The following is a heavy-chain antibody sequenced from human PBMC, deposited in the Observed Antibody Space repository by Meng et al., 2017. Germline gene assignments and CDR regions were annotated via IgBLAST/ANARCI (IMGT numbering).Heavy chain of an antibody. CDR2: IYSGGST. Sequence: GESLKISCAASGFTVSSNYMSWVRQAPGKGLEWVSVIYSGGSTYYADSLKGRFTISRDNAKNSLYLQMNSLRAEDTAVYYCARDLYSSGSLDHWGQGTLVTVSS. J-gene: IGHJ4*02. CDR3: ARDLYSSGSLDH. V-gene: IGHV3-66*01. D-gene: IGHD6-19*01. CDR1: GFTVSSNY.